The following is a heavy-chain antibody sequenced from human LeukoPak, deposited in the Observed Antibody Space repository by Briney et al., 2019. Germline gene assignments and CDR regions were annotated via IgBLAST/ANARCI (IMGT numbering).Heavy chain of an antibody. J-gene: IGHJ3*01. D-gene: IGHD5-12*01. CDR1: EFTLRTHY. CDR3: ARDPPSHKYRGAFDV. Sequence: GGSLRLSCVASEFTLRTHYINWVRQAPGKGLEWVSVIDSDYTTYYADSVKGRFTISRDNSKNTVFLQMNSLRAEDTAVYYCARDPPSHKYRGAFDVWGQGTFVTVSS. CDR2: IDSDYTT. V-gene: IGHV3-53*01.